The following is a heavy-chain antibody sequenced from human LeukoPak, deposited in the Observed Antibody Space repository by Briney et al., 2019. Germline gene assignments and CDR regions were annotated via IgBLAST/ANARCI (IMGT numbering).Heavy chain of an antibody. CDR2: INQEGSER. CDR1: GFIFSSYW. V-gene: IGHV3-7*01. D-gene: IGHD3-22*01. Sequence: GGSLRLSCEVSGFIFSSYWMSWVRQAPGKGLEWVGNINQEGSERNHGDSVNGRFTISRDNAENSLYLQMNSLRAEDTAVYYCAEDRRTYDSSGSRIFQHWGQGTLVTVSS. J-gene: IGHJ1*01. CDR3: AEDRRTYDSSGSRIFQH.